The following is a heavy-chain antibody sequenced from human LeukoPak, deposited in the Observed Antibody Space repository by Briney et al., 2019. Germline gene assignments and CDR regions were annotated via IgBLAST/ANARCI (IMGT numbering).Heavy chain of an antibody. Sequence: GGSLRLSCAASGFTFSSYGVHWVRQAPGKGLEWVAFIRYDGSNKYYADSVKGRFTISRDNSKNTLYLQMNSLRAEDTAVYYCAKDGYSGSYLAEYFQHWGQGTLVTVSS. J-gene: IGHJ1*01. CDR1: GFTFSSYG. CDR3: AKDGYSGSYLAEYFQH. CDR2: IRYDGSNK. D-gene: IGHD1-26*01. V-gene: IGHV3-30*02.